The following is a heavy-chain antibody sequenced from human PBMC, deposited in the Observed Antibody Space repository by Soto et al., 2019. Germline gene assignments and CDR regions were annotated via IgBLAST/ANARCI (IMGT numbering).Heavy chain of an antibody. J-gene: IGHJ6*02. CDR2: VSSNGGST. CDR1: GFTFSSDA. V-gene: IGHV3-64D*06. D-gene: IGHD3-10*01. Sequence: GGSLRLACSASGFTFSSDAMRWVRQAPGKGLEYVSAVSSNGGSTYYADSVKGRFTISRDNSKNTLYLQMSSLRAEDTAVYYCVRDYYGSGSYYLGYYYYGMDVWGQGTTVTVSS. CDR3: VRDYYGSGSYYLGYYYYGMDV.